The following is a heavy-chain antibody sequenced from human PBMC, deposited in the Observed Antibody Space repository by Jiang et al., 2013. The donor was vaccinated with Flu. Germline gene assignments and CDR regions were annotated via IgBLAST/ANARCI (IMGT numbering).Heavy chain of an antibody. J-gene: IGHJ4*02. CDR1: GGTFSSYA. V-gene: IGHV1-69*06. D-gene: IGHD3-22*01. Sequence: GAEVKKPGSSVKVSCKASGGTFSSYAISWVRQAPGQGLAWMGGIIPIFGTPNYAQKFQGRVTITADKATSTAYMELSSLRSEDTAVYYCARGPDTSAFYYFYWGQGTLVTVSS. CDR2: IIPIFGTP. CDR3: ARGPDTSAFYYFY.